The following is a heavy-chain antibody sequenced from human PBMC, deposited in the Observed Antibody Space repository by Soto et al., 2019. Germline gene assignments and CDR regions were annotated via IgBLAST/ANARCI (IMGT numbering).Heavy chain of an antibody. CDR1: GGSISSGDYY. J-gene: IGHJ5*02. CDR3: ARDLAYCAAGSCYRKWGS. D-gene: IGHD2-15*01. CDR2: IYYSGT. V-gene: IGHV4-30-4*01. Sequence: PSETLSLTCTVSGGSISSGDYYWSWIRQPPGKGLEWIGYIYYSGTYYNPSLKSRATISIQASKNQLSLELTSVTAADTAVYYCARDLAYCAAGSCYRKWGSWGQG.